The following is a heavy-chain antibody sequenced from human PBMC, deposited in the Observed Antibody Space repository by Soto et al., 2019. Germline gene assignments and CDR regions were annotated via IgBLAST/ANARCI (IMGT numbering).Heavy chain of an antibody. CDR3: ARDRVESGYPEYFQH. Sequence: GGSLRLSCAASGFTVSSNYMSWVRQAPGKGLEWVSVIYSGGSTYYADSVKGRFTISRDNSKNTLYLQMNSLRAEDTAVYYCARDRVESGYPEYFQHWGQGTLDTVSS. CDR1: GFTVSSNY. CDR2: IYSGGST. D-gene: IGHD3-22*01. J-gene: IGHJ1*01. V-gene: IGHV3-53*01.